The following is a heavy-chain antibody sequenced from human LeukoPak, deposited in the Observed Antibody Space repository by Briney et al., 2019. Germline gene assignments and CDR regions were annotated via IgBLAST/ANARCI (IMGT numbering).Heavy chain of an antibody. CDR1: GGFISSGSYY. Sequence: SQTLSLTCTVSGGFISSGSYYWSWIRQPAGKGLEWIGRIYTSGSTNYNPSLKSRVTISVDTSKNQFSLKLSSVTAADTAVYYCARDSSISPYDFWSGYYVGAFDIWGQGTMVTVSS. CDR2: IYTSGST. D-gene: IGHD3-3*01. CDR3: ARDSSISPYDFWSGYYVGAFDI. V-gene: IGHV4-61*02. J-gene: IGHJ3*02.